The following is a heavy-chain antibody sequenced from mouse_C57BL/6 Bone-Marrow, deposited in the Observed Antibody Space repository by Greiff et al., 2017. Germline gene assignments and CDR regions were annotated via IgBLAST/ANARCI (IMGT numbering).Heavy chain of an antibody. CDR3: ARYWAMDY. CDR2: IRNKANGYTT. J-gene: IGHJ4*01. Sequence: DVQLQESGGGLVQPGGSLSLSCAASGFTFTDYYMSWVRQPPGKALEWLGFIRNKANGYTTEYSASVKGRFTISRDNSQSILYLQMNALRAEDSATYYCARYWAMDYWGQGTSATVSS. V-gene: IGHV7-3*01. CDR1: GFTFTDYY.